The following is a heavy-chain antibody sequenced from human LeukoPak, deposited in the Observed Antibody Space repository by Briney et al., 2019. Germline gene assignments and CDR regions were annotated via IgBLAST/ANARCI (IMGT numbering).Heavy chain of an antibody. CDR1: GFTFRSYA. Sequence: GGSLRLSCAASGFTFRSYAMNWVRQAPGKGLEWVSAISGSGSATYYADSVKGRFTISRDNSKNTLYLQMNSLRAEDTAVYYCAREVNYFVLEYWGQGTLVTISS. D-gene: IGHD3-10*02. CDR3: AREVNYFVLEY. CDR2: ISGSGSAT. J-gene: IGHJ4*02. V-gene: IGHV3-23*01.